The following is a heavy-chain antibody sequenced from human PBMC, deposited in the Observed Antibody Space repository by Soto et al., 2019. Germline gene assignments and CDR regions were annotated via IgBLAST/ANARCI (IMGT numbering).Heavy chain of an antibody. V-gene: IGHV3-30-3*01. CDR2: ISYDGSNK. J-gene: IGHJ4*02. Sequence: QVQLVESGGGVVQPGRSLRLSCAASGFTFSSYAMHWVRQAPGKGLEWVAVISYDGSNKYYADSVKGRFTISRDNSKNTLYLQMNSLRAEDTAVYYCARPRRDGNYGSSGYHYWGQGTLVTVSS. CDR3: ARPRRDGNYGSSGYHY. D-gene: IGHD3-22*01. CDR1: GFTFSSYA.